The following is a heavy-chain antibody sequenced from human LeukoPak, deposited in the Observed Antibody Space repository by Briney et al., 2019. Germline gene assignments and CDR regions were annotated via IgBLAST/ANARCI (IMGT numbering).Heavy chain of an antibody. Sequence: ASVKVSCKASGYTFTSYSMHWVRQAPGQGLEWMGIINTSGGSTSNAQKFQGRVTMTRDMSTSTVYMELSSLRSDDTAVYYCARDGSGSYYFENNWFDPWGQGTLVTVSS. V-gene: IGHV1-46*01. CDR2: INTSGGST. D-gene: IGHD3-10*01. CDR1: GYTFTSYS. CDR3: ARDGSGSYYFENNWFDP. J-gene: IGHJ5*02.